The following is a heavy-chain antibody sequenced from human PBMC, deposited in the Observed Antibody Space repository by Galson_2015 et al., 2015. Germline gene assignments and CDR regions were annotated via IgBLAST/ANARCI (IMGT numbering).Heavy chain of an antibody. CDR3: ASDYGSGNLLGFDY. J-gene: IGHJ4*02. CDR2: ISYDGSNI. D-gene: IGHD3-10*01. V-gene: IGHV3-30-3*01. CDR1: GFTFSSYA. Sequence: SLRLSCAASGFTFSSYAMHWVRQAPGKGLEWVAVISYDGSNIYYADSVKGRFTISRDNSKNTLYLQMNSLRAEDTAVYYCASDYGSGNLLGFDYWGQGTLVTVSS.